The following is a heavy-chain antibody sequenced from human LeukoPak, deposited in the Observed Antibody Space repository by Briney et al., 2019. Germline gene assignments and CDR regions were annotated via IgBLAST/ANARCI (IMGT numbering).Heavy chain of an antibody. CDR3: AKPHPRRGSSYIYYYGDYVPLDY. D-gene: IGHD4-17*01. V-gene: IGHV3-23*01. J-gene: IGHJ4*02. CDR1: GFTFSSYA. CDR2: ISGSGGST. Sequence: GGSLRLSCAASGFTFSSYAMSWVRQAPGKGLEWVSAISGSGGSTYYADSVKGRFTISRDNSKNTLYLQMNSLRAEDTAVYYCAKPHPRRGSSYIYYYGDYVPLDYWGQGTLVTVSS.